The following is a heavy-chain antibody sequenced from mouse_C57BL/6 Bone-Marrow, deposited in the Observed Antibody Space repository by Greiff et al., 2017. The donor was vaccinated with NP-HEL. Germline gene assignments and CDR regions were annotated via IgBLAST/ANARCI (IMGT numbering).Heavy chain of an antibody. Sequence: VQLQQSGAELVRPGASVKLSCTASGFNIKDDYMHWVKQRPEQGLEWIGWIDPENGDTEYASKFQGKATITADTSSNTAYLQLSSLTSEDTAVYYCTTHYYGRAWFAYWGQGTLVTVSA. V-gene: IGHV14-4*01. CDR2: IDPENGDT. CDR3: TTHYYGRAWFAY. J-gene: IGHJ3*01. CDR1: GFNIKDDY. D-gene: IGHD1-1*01.